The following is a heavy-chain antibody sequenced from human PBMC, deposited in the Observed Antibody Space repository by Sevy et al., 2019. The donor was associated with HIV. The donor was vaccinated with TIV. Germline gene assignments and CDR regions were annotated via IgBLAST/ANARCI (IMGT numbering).Heavy chain of an antibody. CDR2: IYTGGST. CDR1: GFTVSSNY. D-gene: IGHD3-22*01. CDR3: ARGSTYYYDDSGYSTRGDAFDI. V-gene: IGHV3-53*01. Sequence: ETLRLSCAASGFTVSSNYMTWVRQAPGKGLEWVSVIYTGGSTYYAESVKGRFTISRDNSKNTVYLRMNSLRAEDTAVYYCARGSTYYYDDSGYSTRGDAFDIWGQGTMVTVSS. J-gene: IGHJ3*02.